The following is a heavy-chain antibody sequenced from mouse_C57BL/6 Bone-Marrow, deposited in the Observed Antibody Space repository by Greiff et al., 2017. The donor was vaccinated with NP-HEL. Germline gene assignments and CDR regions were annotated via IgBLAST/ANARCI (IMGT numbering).Heavy chain of an antibody. V-gene: IGHV1-81*01. CDR3: ARLITTVVDWYFDV. CDR1: GYTFTSYG. J-gene: IGHJ1*03. Sequence: VQLQQSGAELARPGASVKLSCKASGYTFTSYGISWVKQRTGQGLEWIGEIYPRSGNTYYNEKFKGKATLTADKSSSTAYMELSSLTSEVSAVYFCARLITTVVDWYFDVWGTGTTVTVSS. CDR2: IYPRSGNT. D-gene: IGHD1-1*01.